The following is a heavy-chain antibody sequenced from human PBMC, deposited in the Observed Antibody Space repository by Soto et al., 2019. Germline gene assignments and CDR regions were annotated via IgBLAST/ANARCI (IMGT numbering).Heavy chain of an antibody. D-gene: IGHD4-17*01. CDR1: GYTFTGYY. V-gene: IGHV1-2*04. Sequence: ASVKVSCKASGYTFTGYYMHWVRQAPGQGLEWMGWINPNSGGTNYAQKFQGWVTMTRDTSISTAYMELSRLRSDDTAVYYCARAHYGDYNWFDPWGQGTLVTVSS. CDR3: ARAHYGDYNWFDP. CDR2: INPNSGGT. J-gene: IGHJ5*02.